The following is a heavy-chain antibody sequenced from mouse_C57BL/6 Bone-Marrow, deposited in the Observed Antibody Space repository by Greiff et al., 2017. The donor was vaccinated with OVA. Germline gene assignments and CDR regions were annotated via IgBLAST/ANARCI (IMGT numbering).Heavy chain of an antibody. D-gene: IGHD1-1*01. CDR2: IYPGSGST. CDR3: ARSDYYYGSSYDYFDY. Sequence: VQLQQPGAELVKPGASVKMSCKASGYTFTSYWITWVKQRPGQGLEWIGDIYPGSGSTNYNEKFKSKATLTVDTSSSTAYMQLSSLTSEDSAVYYCARSDYYYGSSYDYFDYWGQGTTLTVSS. CDR1: GYTFTSYW. V-gene: IGHV1-55*01. J-gene: IGHJ2*01.